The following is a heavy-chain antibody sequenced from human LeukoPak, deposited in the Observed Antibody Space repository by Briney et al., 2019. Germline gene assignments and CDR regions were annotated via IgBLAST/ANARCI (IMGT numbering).Heavy chain of an antibody. D-gene: IGHD6-13*01. J-gene: IGHJ6*02. CDR3: ARVPQQEYSSSWYRWAPYYYYGMDV. V-gene: IGHV1-8*02. CDR2: MNPNSGST. Sequence: ASVKVSCKASGYTFTSYDINWVRQATGQGLEWMGWMNPNSGSTGYAQNFQGRVTMTRNTSISTAYMELSSLRSEDTAVYYCARVPQQEYSSSWYRWAPYYYYGMDVWGQGTTVTVSS. CDR1: GYTFTSYD.